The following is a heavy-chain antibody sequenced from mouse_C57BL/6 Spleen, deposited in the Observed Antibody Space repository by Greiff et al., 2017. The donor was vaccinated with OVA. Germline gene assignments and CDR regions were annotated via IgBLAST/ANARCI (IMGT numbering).Heavy chain of an antibody. CDR2: ISSGSSTI. D-gene: IGHD2-1*01. CDR3: ARRGNYRGYYAMDY. V-gene: IGHV5-17*01. CDR1: GFTFSDYG. Sequence: EVQGVESGGGLVKPGGSLKLSCAASGFTFSDYGMHWVRQAPEKGLEWVAYISSGSSTIYYADTVKGRFTISRDNAKNTLFLQMTSLRSEDTAMYYCARRGNYRGYYAMDYWGQGTSVTVSS. J-gene: IGHJ4*01.